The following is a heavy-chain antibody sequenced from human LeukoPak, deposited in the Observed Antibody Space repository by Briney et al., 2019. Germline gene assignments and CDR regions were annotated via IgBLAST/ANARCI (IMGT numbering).Heavy chain of an antibody. CDR1: GGSISSYY. J-gene: IGHJ4*02. V-gene: IGHV4-59*08. Sequence: KASETLSLTCTVSGGSISSYYWSWIRQPPGKGLEWIGYIYYSGSTNYNPSLKSRVTISVDTSKNQFSLKLSSVTAADTAVYYCARTTTVTTAFDYWGQGTLVTVSS. CDR2: IYYSGST. CDR3: ARTTTVTTAFDY. D-gene: IGHD4-17*01.